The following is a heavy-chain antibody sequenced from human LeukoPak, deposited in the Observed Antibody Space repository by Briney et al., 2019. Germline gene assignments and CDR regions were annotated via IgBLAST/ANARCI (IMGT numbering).Heavy chain of an antibody. CDR2: INPNSGGT. J-gene: IGHJ4*02. D-gene: IGHD2-2*01. CDR1: GYTFTGYY. V-gene: IGHV1-2*02. CDR3: ARDIVPAASLDY. Sequence: ASVKVYCKASGYTFTGYYMHWVRQAPGQGLEWMGWINPNSGGTNYAQKFQGRVTMTRDTSISTAYMELSRLRSDDTAVYYCARDIVPAASLDYWGQGTLVTVSS.